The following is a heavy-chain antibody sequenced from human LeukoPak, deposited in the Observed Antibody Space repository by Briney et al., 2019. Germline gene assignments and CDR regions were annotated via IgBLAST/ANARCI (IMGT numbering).Heavy chain of an antibody. CDR3: ATVDYCSSTSCYNWFDP. J-gene: IGHJ5*02. D-gene: IGHD2-2*01. CDR2: INPNSGGT. CDR1: GYTFTGYY. Sequence: ASVKVSCKASGYTFTGYYMHWVRQAPGQGLEWMGWINPNSGGTNYAQKFQGRVTMTRDTSISTAYMELSRLRSDDTAVYYCATVDYCSSTSCYNWFDPWGQGTPVTVSS. V-gene: IGHV1-2*02.